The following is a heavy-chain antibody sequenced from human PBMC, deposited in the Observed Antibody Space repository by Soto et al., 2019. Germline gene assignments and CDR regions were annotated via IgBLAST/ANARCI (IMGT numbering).Heavy chain of an antibody. CDR1: GGSMSSYF. CDR2: IQSSGTT. D-gene: IGHD3-9*01. Sequence: PETLSLTCNVSGGSMSSYFWSWIRQPAGKGLEWLGGIQSSGTTNYNAALKRRGTTSINTSMNQSALKLTSGTGGDAAVLFCGRAKAVDDYGMGVWGQGTTVTVSS. J-gene: IGHJ6*02. V-gene: IGHV4-4*07. CDR3: GRAKAVDDYGMGV.